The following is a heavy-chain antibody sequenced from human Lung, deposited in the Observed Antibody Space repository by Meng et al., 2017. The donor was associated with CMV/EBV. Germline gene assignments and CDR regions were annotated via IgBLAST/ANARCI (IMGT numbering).Heavy chain of an antibody. J-gene: IGHJ4*02. CDR1: FSFIGCD. V-gene: IGHV3-30*02. D-gene: IGHD3-22*01. CDR3: VKGAAFQYAGSGHYHFDS. CDR2: IRFDGSIE. Sequence: FSFIGCDIHCVRQDPGNELNWVASIRFDGSIEYYIASVEGRFFISRDNYTNKAYLQMVVLKTEDSAVYYCVKGAAFQYAGSGHYHFDSWGQGALVTVSS.